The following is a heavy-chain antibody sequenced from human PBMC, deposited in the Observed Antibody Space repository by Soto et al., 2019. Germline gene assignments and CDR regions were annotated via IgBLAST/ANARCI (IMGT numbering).Heavy chain of an antibody. V-gene: IGHV1-69*12. CDR1: GGTFSSYA. Sequence: QVQLVQSGAEVKKPGSSVKVSCKASGGTFSSYAISWVRQAPGQGLEWMGGIIPIFGTADYAQKFQGRVTLTADETTSTADMGLSSLRSEDTAVYYCARDGGVYDYSPFDYWGQGTLVTVSS. D-gene: IGHD4-4*01. CDR3: ARDGGVYDYSPFDY. J-gene: IGHJ4*02. CDR2: IIPIFGTA.